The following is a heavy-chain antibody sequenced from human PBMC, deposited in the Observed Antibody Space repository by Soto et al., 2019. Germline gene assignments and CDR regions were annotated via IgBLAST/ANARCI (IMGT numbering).Heavy chain of an antibody. D-gene: IGHD6-13*01. Sequence: EVQLLESGGGLVQPGGSLRLSCAASGFTFSNFDMSWVRQAPGKGLEWVSGISTSGGTTYYADSVKGRFTSSIDNSKNTLYLQMTSLRAEDTAVYYCATGTAAPAHWGQGTLVTVSS. CDR1: GFTFSNFD. J-gene: IGHJ1*01. CDR3: ATGTAAPAH. V-gene: IGHV3-23*01. CDR2: ISTSGGTT.